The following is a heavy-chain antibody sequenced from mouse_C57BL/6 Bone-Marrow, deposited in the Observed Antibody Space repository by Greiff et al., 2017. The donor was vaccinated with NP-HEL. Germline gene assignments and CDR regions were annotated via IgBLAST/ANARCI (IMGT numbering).Heavy chain of an antibody. V-gene: IGHV3-6*01. CDR1: GYSITSGYY. Sequence: EVHLVESGPGLVKPSQSLSLTCSVTGYSITSGYYWNWIRQFPGNKLEWMGYISYDGSNNYNPSLKNRIPITRDTSKNQFFLKLNSVTTEDTATYYCARSTMVTGFYYYAMDYWGQGTSVTVSS. D-gene: IGHD2-1*01. J-gene: IGHJ4*01. CDR3: ARSTMVTGFYYYAMDY. CDR2: ISYDGSN.